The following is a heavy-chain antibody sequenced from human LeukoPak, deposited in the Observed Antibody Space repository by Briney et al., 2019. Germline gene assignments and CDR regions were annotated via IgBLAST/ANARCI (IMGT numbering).Heavy chain of an antibody. V-gene: IGHV3-11*01. CDR2: NRTPKCNL. CDR3: ARAGGGSGWYENAFDI. J-gene: IGHJ3*02. Sequence: GGSLRLSSAASGFAIRDYYMSWIPEAPRRRPEWRSYNRTPKCNLYNADSVKGRFTNSSDHARNSVYLQSITLRAEDTAVYYCARAGGGSGWYENAFDIWGQGTMVTVSS. D-gene: IGHD6-19*01. CDR1: GFAIRDYY.